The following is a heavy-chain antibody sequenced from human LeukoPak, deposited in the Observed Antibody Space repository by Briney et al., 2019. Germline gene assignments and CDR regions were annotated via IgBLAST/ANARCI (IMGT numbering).Heavy chain of an antibody. V-gene: IGHV3-30*03. D-gene: IGHD3-16*02. CDR3: ARSPFGGVIVIGDY. CDR2: ISYDGSIE. CDR1: GFSFSNYG. J-gene: IGHJ4*02. Sequence: GRSLRLSCAASGFSFSNYGMHWVRQAPRKGVEWVAVISYDGSIEYYADSVEGRITISRDNSKDTLYLQMNSLRGEDTAAYYCARSPFGGVIVIGDYWGQGTLVTVSS.